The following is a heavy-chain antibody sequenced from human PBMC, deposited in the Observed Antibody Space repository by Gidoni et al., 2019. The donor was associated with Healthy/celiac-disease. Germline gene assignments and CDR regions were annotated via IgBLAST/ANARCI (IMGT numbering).Heavy chain of an antibody. D-gene: IGHD3-3*01. Sequence: QAQLVHARAAGTKPGASVKVSCKASGDTFTGYYMHWVRQAPGQGLEWMGWINANSGGTNYAQKFQGRVTMTRDTSISTAYMELSRLRSDDTAVYDCARVLFGVAGDWFDPWGQGTLVTVSS. CDR2: INANSGGT. V-gene: IGHV1-2*02. CDR3: ARVLFGVAGDWFDP. CDR1: GDTFTGYY. J-gene: IGHJ5*02.